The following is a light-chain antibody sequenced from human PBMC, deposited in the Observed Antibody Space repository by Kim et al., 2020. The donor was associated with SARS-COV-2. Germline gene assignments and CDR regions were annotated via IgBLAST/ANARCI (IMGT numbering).Light chain of an antibody. CDR1: ATDIGNYGI. CDR2: EVT. Sequence: GQSIHVSCTGTATDIGNYGIDSWYRQHPGTAPILIIYEVTKRPFGVSSRFSGSTSGDTGSLTISGLQTEDEAEYHCCSYAGSGTWVFGGGTQLTVL. CDR3: CSYAGSGTWV. V-gene: IGLV2-23*02. J-gene: IGLJ3*02.